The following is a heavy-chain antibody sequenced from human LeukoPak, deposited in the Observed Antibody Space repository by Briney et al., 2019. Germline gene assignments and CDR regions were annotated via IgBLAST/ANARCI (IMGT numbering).Heavy chain of an antibody. Sequence: GGSLRLSCTASGFTFGDYAMSWVRQAPGKGLEWVGFIRSKAYGGTTEYAASVKGRFTISRDDSKSIAYLQMNSLKTEDTAVYYCSYYYDSSGYRTYWGQGTLVTVSS. J-gene: IGHJ4*02. CDR3: SYYYDSSGYRTY. CDR1: GFTFGDYA. V-gene: IGHV3-49*04. D-gene: IGHD3-22*01. CDR2: IRSKAYGGTT.